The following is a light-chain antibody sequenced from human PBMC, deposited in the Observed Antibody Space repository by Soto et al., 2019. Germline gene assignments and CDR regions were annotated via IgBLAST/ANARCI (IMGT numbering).Light chain of an antibody. V-gene: IGLV2-14*03. Sequence: QSALTQPASVSGSPGQSITITCTGTRSDIGAYNFVSWYQQHPGEVPKLMLYDVSIRPSGVSNRFSGPKSGNTASLTISGLQAEDEADYYCTSWTTSTTMIFGGGTKVTVL. CDR2: DVS. J-gene: IGLJ2*01. CDR3: TSWTTSTTMI. CDR1: RSDIGAYNF.